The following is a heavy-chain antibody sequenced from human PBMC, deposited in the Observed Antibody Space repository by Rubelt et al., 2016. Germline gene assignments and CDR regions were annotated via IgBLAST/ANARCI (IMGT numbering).Heavy chain of an antibody. CDR1: GYSITSSYY. D-gene: IGHD3-16*02. Sequence: QVQLQESGTGLVKPSETLSLTCTVSGYSITSSYYWGWIRQPPGKGLGWIGSIYHGGSTYYNPSLTSRVTLSLDTSKNQTALNQCTVTVAYTAVYDWATRYNGYVPYYFDYWGQGALVIVSS. CDR3: ATRYNGYVPYYFDY. V-gene: IGHV4-38-2*02. J-gene: IGHJ4*02. CDR2: IYHGGST.